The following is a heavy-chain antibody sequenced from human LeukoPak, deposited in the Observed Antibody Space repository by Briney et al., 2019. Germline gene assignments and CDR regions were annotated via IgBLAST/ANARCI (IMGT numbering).Heavy chain of an antibody. Sequence: GGSLRLSCAASGLTFSSYWMSWVRQAPGKGLEWVANIKQDGSEKYYVDSVKGRFTISRDNAKNSLYLQMNSLRAEDTAVYYCARGGRWLQLRGYFDYWGQGTLVTVSS. D-gene: IGHD5-24*01. V-gene: IGHV3-7*01. CDR1: GLTFSSYW. J-gene: IGHJ4*02. CDR3: ARGGRWLQLRGYFDY. CDR2: IKQDGSEK.